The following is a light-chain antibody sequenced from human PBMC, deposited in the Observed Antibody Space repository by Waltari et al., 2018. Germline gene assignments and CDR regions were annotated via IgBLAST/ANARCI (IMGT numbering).Light chain of an antibody. J-gene: IGKJ1*01. CDR2: GAS. Sequence: EIVLTQSPGTLSLSPGERATLPCRASQSVGRTLAGYQQKPGQAPRLLMYGASSRATGTPDRFSGSGSGTDFSLTISRLEPEDFAVYYCQHYVRLPATFGQGTKVEIK. CDR3: QHYVRLPAT. CDR1: QSVGRT. V-gene: IGKV3-20*01.